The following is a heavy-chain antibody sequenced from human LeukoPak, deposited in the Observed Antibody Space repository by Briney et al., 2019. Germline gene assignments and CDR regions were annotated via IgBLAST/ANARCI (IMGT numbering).Heavy chain of an antibody. CDR3: AKTQGYYDA. J-gene: IGHJ5*02. CDR2: IYGSDDKT. D-gene: IGHD2-15*01. Sequence: GGSLRLSCVASGFTFSNYAMSWVRQAPGKGLELVSGIYGSDDKTVYGDAVKGRFTISRVNSKNTLYLQMNSLRADDTAVYYCAKTQGYYDAWGQGALVTVSS. V-gene: IGHV3-23*01. CDR1: GFTFSNYA.